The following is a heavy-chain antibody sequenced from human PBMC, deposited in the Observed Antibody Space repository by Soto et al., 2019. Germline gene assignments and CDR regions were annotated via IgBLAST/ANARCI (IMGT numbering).Heavy chain of an antibody. D-gene: IGHD3-3*01. V-gene: IGHV1-18*01. CDR2: ISAYNGNT. Sequence: GASVKVSCMASDYTFTIYGISRARQAPGQGLEWMGWISAYNGNTNYAQKLQGRVTMTTDTSTSTAYMELRSLRSDDTAVYYRARGIREEYYDFWSGYYLEDYWGQGTLVTVSS. CDR3: ARGIREEYYDFWSGYYLEDY. J-gene: IGHJ4*02. CDR1: DYTFTIYG.